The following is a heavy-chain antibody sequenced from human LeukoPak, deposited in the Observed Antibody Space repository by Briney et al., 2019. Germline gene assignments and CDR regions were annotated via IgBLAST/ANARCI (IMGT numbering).Heavy chain of an antibody. CDR1: GYTFTGYY. Sequence: ASVKVSCKASGYTFTGYYMHWVRQAPGQGLEWMGWINPNSGGTNYAQKFQGRVTMTRDTSISTAYMELSRLRSDDRAVYYCARDPGTAMVSESHNWFDPWGQGTLVTVAS. D-gene: IGHD5-18*01. V-gene: IGHV1-2*02. CDR2: INPNSGGT. CDR3: ARDPGTAMVSESHNWFDP. J-gene: IGHJ5*02.